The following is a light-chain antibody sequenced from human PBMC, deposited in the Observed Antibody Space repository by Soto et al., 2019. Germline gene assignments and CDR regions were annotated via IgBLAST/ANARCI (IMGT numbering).Light chain of an antibody. CDR3: QQYKDYVYT. CDR2: DVS. V-gene: IGKV1-5*01. CDR1: QTVERW. J-gene: IGKJ2*01. Sequence: DIQMTQYPSTLSASVGDRVIITCRASQTVERWMAWYQQKPGKAPKLLISDVSTLERGVPSRFSGSGSATEFTLTISGLQPDDFATYYCQQYKDYVYTFGQGPKVDIK.